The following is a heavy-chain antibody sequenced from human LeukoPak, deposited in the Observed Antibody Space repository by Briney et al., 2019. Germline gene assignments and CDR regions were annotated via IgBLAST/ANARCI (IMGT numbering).Heavy chain of an antibody. Sequence: ASVKVSCKASRYSFTSYYIHWVRQAPGQGLESMGIINPGGGSTSYAQKFQDRVTMTRDTSTSTVYMELNSLRSEDTAVYYCAKDLRWDHPGLDPWGQGTLVIVSS. CDR3: AKDLRWDHPGLDP. J-gene: IGHJ5*02. D-gene: IGHD4-23*01. V-gene: IGHV1-46*01. CDR1: RYSFTSYY. CDR2: INPGGGST.